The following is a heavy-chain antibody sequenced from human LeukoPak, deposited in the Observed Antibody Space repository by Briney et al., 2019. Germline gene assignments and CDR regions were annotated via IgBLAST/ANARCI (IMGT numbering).Heavy chain of an antibody. CDR2: ISSSGSV. CDR3: AIIPLGYSGAYYFDY. J-gene: IGHJ4*02. Sequence: SESLSLTCTVSRGSISGSIRSYYWSWLRQPPGKGLEWIGYISSSGSVNDNPPRRSRVTISVDTSKNQFFLNLSSVNAADTAVYYCAIIPLGYSGAYYFDYWGQGTLVTVSP. D-gene: IGHD5-12*01. CDR1: RGSISGSIRSYY. V-gene: IGHV4-4*09.